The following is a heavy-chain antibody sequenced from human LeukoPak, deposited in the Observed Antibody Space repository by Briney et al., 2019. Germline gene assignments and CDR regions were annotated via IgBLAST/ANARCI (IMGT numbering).Heavy chain of an antibody. CDR3: ARGLAAAATVGDY. D-gene: IGHD6-13*01. V-gene: IGHV1-2*04. CDR2: INPNSGGT. J-gene: IGHJ4*02. Sequence: GASVKVSCKASGYTFTGYYMHWVRQAPGQGLEWMGWINPNSGGTNYAQKFQGWVTMTRDTSISTAYMELSRLRSDDTAVYYCARGLAAAATVGDYWGQGTLVTVSS. CDR1: GYTFTGYY.